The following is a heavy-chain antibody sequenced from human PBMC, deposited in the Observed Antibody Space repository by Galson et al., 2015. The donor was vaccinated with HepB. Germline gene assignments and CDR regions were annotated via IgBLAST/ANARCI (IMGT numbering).Heavy chain of an antibody. CDR2: INHSGST. D-gene: IGHD3-16*02. V-gene: IGHV4-34*01. CDR1: GGSFRGYY. CDR3: ARGPRVLGPYYDYVWGSYRRGAGLDY. J-gene: IGHJ4*02. Sequence: SETLSLTCAVYGGSFRGYYWSWIRQPPGKGLEWIGEINHSGSTNYNPSLKSRVTISVDTSKNQFSLKLSSVTAADTAVYYCARGPRVLGPYYDYVWGSYRRGAGLDYWGQGTLVAVSS.